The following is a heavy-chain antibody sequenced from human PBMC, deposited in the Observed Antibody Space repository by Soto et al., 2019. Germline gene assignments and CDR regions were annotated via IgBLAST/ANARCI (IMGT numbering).Heavy chain of an antibody. Sequence: HPGGSLRLSCAASGFTFDDYAMHWVRQAPGKGLEWVSGISWNSGSIGYADSVKGRFTISRDNAKNSLYLQMNSLRAEDTALYYCAKDMSSSGWYEWVFGYWGQGTLVTVSS. D-gene: IGHD6-19*01. CDR3: AKDMSSSGWYEWVFGY. V-gene: IGHV3-9*01. CDR1: GFTFDDYA. CDR2: ISWNSGSI. J-gene: IGHJ4*02.